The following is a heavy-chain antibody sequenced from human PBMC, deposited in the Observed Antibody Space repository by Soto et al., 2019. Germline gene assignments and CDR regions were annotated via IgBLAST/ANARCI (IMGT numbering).Heavy chain of an antibody. CDR3: ARDKYYDFWSGSSYYYGMDV. CDR1: GGTXSSYA. Sequence: GASVKVSCKASGGTXSSYAISWVRQAPGQGLEWMGGIIPIFGTANYAQKFQGRVTITADESTSTAYMELSSLRSEDTAVYYCARDKYYDFWSGSSYYYGMDVWGQGTTVTVSS. CDR2: IIPIFGTA. V-gene: IGHV1-69*13. J-gene: IGHJ6*02. D-gene: IGHD3-3*01.